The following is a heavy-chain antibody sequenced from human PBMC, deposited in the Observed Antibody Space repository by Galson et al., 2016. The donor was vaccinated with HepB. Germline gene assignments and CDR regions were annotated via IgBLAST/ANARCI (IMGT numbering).Heavy chain of an antibody. Sequence: SLRLSCAASGFNFMSYRMVWVRQAPGKGLEWLSEIDGADGGDGITHYTDSVKGRFAISRDNPKNTLYLQMNSLRAEDTAVYYCAKMGTRVITTYYFDYWGQGTLVTVSS. D-gene: IGHD3-16*01. V-gene: IGHV3-23*03. CDR1: GFNFMSYR. J-gene: IGHJ4*02. CDR2: IDGADGGDGIT. CDR3: AKMGTRVITTYYFDY.